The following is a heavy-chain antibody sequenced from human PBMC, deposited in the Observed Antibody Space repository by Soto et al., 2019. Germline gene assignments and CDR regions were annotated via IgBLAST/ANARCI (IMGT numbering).Heavy chain of an antibody. CDR3: AKGVRIYSGYDYSFDY. D-gene: IGHD5-12*01. Sequence: GGSLRLSCAASGFTFSSYAMSWVRQAPGKGLEWVSAISGSGGSTYYADSVKGRFTISRDNSKNTLYLQMNSLRAEDTAVYHCAKGVRIYSGYDYSFDYWGQGALVTVSS. CDR2: ISGSGGST. V-gene: IGHV3-23*01. J-gene: IGHJ4*02. CDR1: GFTFSSYA.